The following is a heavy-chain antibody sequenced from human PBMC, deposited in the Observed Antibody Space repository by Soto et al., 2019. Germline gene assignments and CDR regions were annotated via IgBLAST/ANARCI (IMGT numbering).Heavy chain of an antibody. V-gene: IGHV5-51*01. J-gene: IGHJ5*02. CDR2: IYPGDSDT. CDR1: GYAFTSYW. CDR3: ARGYCTTTICDPWFDP. D-gene: IGHD2-2*01. Sequence: GESLKISCTGIGYAFTSYWIAWVRQMPGKGLEWVGIIYPGDSDTRYSPSFQGQVTISVDNSITTAYLQWSSLKASDTAMYYCARGYCTTTICDPWFDPWGQGTLVTVSP.